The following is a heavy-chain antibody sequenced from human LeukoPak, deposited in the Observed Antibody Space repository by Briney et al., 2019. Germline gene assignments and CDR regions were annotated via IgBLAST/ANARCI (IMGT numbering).Heavy chain of an antibody. Sequence: GGSLRLSCAASGFTFSSYSMNWVRQAPGKGLEWISYIISTGSTTYYADPVKGRFTISRDNANNSVSLQMSSLRAEGTAVYYCATGFWGYCSRNSCPLDNWGQGTLVTVAS. CDR1: GFTFSSYS. CDR3: ATGFWGYCSRNSCPLDN. J-gene: IGHJ4*02. CDR2: IISTGSTT. D-gene: IGHD2-2*01. V-gene: IGHV3-48*01.